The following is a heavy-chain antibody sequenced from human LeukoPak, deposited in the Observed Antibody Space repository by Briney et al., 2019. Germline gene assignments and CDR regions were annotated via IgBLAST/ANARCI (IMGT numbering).Heavy chain of an antibody. Sequence: GRSLRLSCAASGFTFSSYGMHWVRQAPGKGLEWVAVISYDGSNKYYADSVKGRFTISRDNSKNTLYLQMNSLRAEDTAVYYCASGYDILTGYYNPLGGDYWGQGTLVTVSS. CDR2: ISYDGSNK. CDR3: ASGYDILTGYYNPLGGDY. J-gene: IGHJ4*02. V-gene: IGHV3-30*03. D-gene: IGHD3-9*01. CDR1: GFTFSSYG.